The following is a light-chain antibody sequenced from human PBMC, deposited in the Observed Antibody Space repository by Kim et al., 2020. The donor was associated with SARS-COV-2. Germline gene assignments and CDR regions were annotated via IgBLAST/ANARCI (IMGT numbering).Light chain of an antibody. CDR1: SLRSYY. CDR3: NSRDSSGNHLV. V-gene: IGLV3-19*01. Sequence: LGQTVRITCQGDSLRSYYASWYQQKPGQAPVLVIYGKNNRPSGIPDRFSGSSSGNTASLTITGAQAEDETDYYCNSRDSSGNHLVFGGGTQLTVL. CDR2: GKN. J-gene: IGLJ2*01.